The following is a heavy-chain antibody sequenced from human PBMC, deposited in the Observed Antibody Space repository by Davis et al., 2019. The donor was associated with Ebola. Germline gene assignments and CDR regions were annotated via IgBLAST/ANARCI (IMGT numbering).Heavy chain of an antibody. D-gene: IGHD4-17*01. CDR3: VRTTYGAPEY. V-gene: IGHV3-74*01. CDR1: GFTFSRYW. Sequence: GESVKISCAASGFTFSRYWMHWVRQAPGKGLVYVSRISSDGGITSYADSVKGRFTISRDNAKSTLYLQMNSLTAEDTAVYYCVRTTYGAPEYWGQGTLVTVSS. J-gene: IGHJ4*02. CDR2: ISSDGGIT.